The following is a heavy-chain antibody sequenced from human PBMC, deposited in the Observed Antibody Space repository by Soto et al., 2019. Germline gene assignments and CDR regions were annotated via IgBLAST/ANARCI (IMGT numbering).Heavy chain of an antibody. J-gene: IGHJ4*02. D-gene: IGHD3-16*01. V-gene: IGHV4-30-2*01. Sequence: QLQLQESGSGLVTPSETLSLTCDVSGGSISSSGYSWSWIRQTPGKGLEWIGYIYHSGSTYYNPSLKRRVIISQDRSKNQFSLWVMSVTAADTAVYYCARGSMSRGPYYFDDWGQGTLVTVSS. CDR2: IYHSGST. CDR3: ARGSMSRGPYYFDD. CDR1: GGSISSSGYS.